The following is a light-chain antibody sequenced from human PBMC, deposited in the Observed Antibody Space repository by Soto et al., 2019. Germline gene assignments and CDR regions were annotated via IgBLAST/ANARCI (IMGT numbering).Light chain of an antibody. Sequence: QSVLTQPPSASGTPGQRVTISCSGSSSNIGSNSVNWYQQLPGTAPKLLMYSSNQRPSGVPDRFSGSKSGTSASLAISGLQSEEEADYYCSAWYDSLNGVVFGGGTKLTVL. J-gene: IGLJ2*01. CDR2: SSN. V-gene: IGLV1-44*01. CDR3: SAWYDSLNGVV. CDR1: SSNIGSNS.